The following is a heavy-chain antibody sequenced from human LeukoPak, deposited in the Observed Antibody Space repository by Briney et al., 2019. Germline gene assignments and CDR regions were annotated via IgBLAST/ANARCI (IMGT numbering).Heavy chain of an antibody. CDR3: GRARPAAPGDYYYYYMDV. Sequence: SETLSLTCAVSGGSISSGGYSWSWIRQPPGKGLEWIGYIYYSGSTYYNPSLKSRVTISVDTSKNQFSLKLSSVTAADTAVYYCGRARPAAPGDYYYYYMDVWGKGTTVTVSS. D-gene: IGHD2-2*01. J-gene: IGHJ6*03. CDR2: IYYSGST. CDR1: GGSISSGGYS. V-gene: IGHV4-30-4*07.